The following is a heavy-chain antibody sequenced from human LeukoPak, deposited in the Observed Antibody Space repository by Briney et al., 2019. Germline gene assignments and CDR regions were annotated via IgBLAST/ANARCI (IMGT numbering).Heavy chain of an antibody. J-gene: IGHJ6*04. V-gene: IGHV1-3*01. CDR3: ARTLNYYYGMDV. CDR2: INAGNGNT. Sequence: ASVKVSCKASGYTFTIYAMHWVRQAPGQRLEGMGWINAGNGNTKYSQKFQGRVTITRDTSASTAYMELSSLRSEDTAVYYCARTLNYYYGMDVWGKGTTVTVSS. CDR1: GYTFTIYA.